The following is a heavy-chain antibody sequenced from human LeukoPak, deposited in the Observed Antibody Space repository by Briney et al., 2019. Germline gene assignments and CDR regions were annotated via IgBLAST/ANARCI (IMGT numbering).Heavy chain of an antibody. V-gene: IGHV1-69*06. D-gene: IGHD2-15*01. J-gene: IGHJ4*02. CDR1: GDTFRRYA. CDR3: ARTTSQSIVAAGDY. CDR2: IIPMFGAA. Sequence: SVKVSCKASGDTFRRYAIIWVRQAPGQGLEWMGGIIPMFGAANYAQKLQGRVTFTADKSTNTVYMDLSSLTSEDTAIYYCARTTSQSIVAAGDYWGQGTLVIVSS.